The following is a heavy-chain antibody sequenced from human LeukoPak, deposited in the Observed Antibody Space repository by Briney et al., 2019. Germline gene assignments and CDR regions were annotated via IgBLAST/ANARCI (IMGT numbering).Heavy chain of an antibody. CDR3: AKGPLRGTAAAIDY. V-gene: IGHV3-30*18. Sequence: GGSLRLSCAASGFTFSSYGMHWVRQAPGKGLEWVAVISYDGRNKHYPDSVKGRFTISRDISTDTLWLQMDSLRTEDTAVYYCAKGPLRGTAAAIDYWGQGTLVTVSS. CDR1: GFTFSSYG. CDR2: ISYDGRNK. D-gene: IGHD2-2*01. J-gene: IGHJ4*02.